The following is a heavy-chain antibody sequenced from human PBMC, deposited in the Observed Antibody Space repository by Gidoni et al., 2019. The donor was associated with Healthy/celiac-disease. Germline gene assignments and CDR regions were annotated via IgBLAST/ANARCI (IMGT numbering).Heavy chain of an antibody. CDR3: ARDRGGYSFDY. CDR1: GFTFSSYS. J-gene: IGHJ4*02. Sequence: EVQLVESGGGPVKPGGSLRLSCAASGFTFSSYSMHWVRQAPGEGLAWVSSISSSRSYIYYADSVKGRLAISRDNAKNSLYLQMNSLGAEDTAVYYCARDRGGYSFDYWGQGTLVTVSS. D-gene: IGHD4-4*01. CDR2: ISSSRSYI. V-gene: IGHV3-21*01.